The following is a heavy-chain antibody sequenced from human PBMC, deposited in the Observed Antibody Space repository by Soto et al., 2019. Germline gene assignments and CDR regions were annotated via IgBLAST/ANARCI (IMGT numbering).Heavy chain of an antibody. CDR3: ARVASLIPIFHGLDA. Sequence: SVKPSCKASGYTFTKYGITWVQPATGQGLEWLGWISGDDGNTNFAQRLKNRVTMTTDTSTTTAYMELRSLRRDDTAIFYCARVASLIPIFHGLDAWGQGTTVTVSS. D-gene: IGHD3-3*01. V-gene: IGHV1-18*04. CDR2: ISGDDGNT. J-gene: IGHJ6*02. CDR1: GYTFTKYG.